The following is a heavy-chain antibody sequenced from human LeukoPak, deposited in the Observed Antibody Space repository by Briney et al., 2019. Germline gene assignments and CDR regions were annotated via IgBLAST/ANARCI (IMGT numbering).Heavy chain of an antibody. J-gene: IGHJ3*02. CDR3: AKDLNRWSSGYYAFDI. CDR2: IRYDGSNK. CDR1: GFTFSSYG. V-gene: IGHV3-30*02. D-gene: IGHD3-22*01. Sequence: PGGSLRLSCAASGFTFSSYGMHWVRQAPGKGLEWVAFIRYDGSNKYYADSVKGRFTISRDNSKNTLYLQMNSLRAEDTAVYYCAKDLNRWSSGYYAFDIRGQGTMVTVSS.